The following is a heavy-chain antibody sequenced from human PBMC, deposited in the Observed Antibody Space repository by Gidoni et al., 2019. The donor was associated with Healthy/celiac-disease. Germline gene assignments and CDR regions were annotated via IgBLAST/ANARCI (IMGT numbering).Heavy chain of an antibody. CDR2: ISYDGSNK. V-gene: IGHV3-30-3*01. CDR1: GFTFRSYA. Sequence: QVQLVESGGGVVQPGRSLRLSCAASGFTFRSYAMHWVRQAPGKGLEWVAVISYDGSNKYYADSVKGRFTISRDNSKNTLYLQMNSLRAEDTAVYYCAREARLRFSPYAFDYWGQGTLVTVSS. D-gene: IGHD3-3*01. J-gene: IGHJ4*02. CDR3: AREARLRFSPYAFDY.